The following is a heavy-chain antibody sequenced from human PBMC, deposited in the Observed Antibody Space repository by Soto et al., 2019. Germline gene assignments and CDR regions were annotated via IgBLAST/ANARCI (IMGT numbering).Heavy chain of an antibody. D-gene: IGHD6-6*01. CDR2: INPSGVST. V-gene: IGHV1-46*03. CDR3: TRTKTNQNAKYFEY. Sequence: QVQLVQSGAEVKEPGASVKVSCKASGFTFTWYYMHWVRQAPGQGLEWMGIINPSGVSTSYAQKFQGRVTMTRDTSTSTVYMELSSLRSEDTAVYYCTRTKTNQNAKYFEYWGQGTLVTVSS. J-gene: IGHJ1*01. CDR1: GFTFTWYY.